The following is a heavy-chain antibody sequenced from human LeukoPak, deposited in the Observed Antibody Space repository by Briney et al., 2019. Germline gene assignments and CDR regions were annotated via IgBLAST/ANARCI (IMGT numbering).Heavy chain of an antibody. CDR1: GVTFSSYA. J-gene: IGHJ5*02. D-gene: IGHD3-3*01. CDR3: AKAGSDFWSGDRWFDP. Sequence: GGSLRLSCAASGVTFSSYAMSWVRQAPGKGLEWVSAISGSGGSTYYADSVKGRFTISRDNSKNTLYLQMNSLRAEDTAVYYCAKAGSDFWSGDRWFDPWGQGTLVTVSS. CDR2: ISGSGGST. V-gene: IGHV3-23*01.